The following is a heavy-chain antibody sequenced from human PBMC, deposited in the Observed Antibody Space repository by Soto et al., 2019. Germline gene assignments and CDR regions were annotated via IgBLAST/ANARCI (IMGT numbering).Heavy chain of an antibody. CDR1: GGSFSGYY. J-gene: IGHJ6*03. CDR3: ARGEGDYYMDV. Sequence: QVQLPQWGVGLLKPSETLSLTCAVYGGSFSGYYWSWIRQPPGEGLEWIGEINYRGSTNYNPSLKSRVTIAGSRSMNQFSLKLTSVTAADTAVYYGARGEGDYYMDVWGNGTTVTVSS. D-gene: IGHD1-26*01. V-gene: IGHV4-34*01. CDR2: INYRGST.